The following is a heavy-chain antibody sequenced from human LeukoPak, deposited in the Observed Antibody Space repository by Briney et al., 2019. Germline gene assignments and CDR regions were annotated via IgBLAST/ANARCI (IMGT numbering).Heavy chain of an antibody. D-gene: IGHD3-10*01. CDR3: ARDLTMVRGVPRGYFDY. V-gene: IGHV4-39*07. CDR1: GGSISSSSYY. CDR2: IYYSGST. Sequence: ASETLSLTCTVSGGSISSSSYYWGWIRQPPGKGLEWIGSIYYSGSTYYNPSLKSRVTISVDTSKNQFSLKLSSVTAADTAVYYCARDLTMVRGVPRGYFDYWGQGTLVTVSS. J-gene: IGHJ4*02.